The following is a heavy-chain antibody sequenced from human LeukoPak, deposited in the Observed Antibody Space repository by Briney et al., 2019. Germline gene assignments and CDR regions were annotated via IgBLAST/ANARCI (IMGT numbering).Heavy chain of an antibody. J-gene: IGHJ6*02. Sequence: PGRSLRLSCAASGFTFSSYAMHWVRQAPGKGLEWVAVISYDGSNKYYADSVKGRFTISRDNSKNTLYLQMNSLRAEDTAVYYCARAPQYCSGGSRYAYYYYGMDVWGQGTTVTVSS. V-gene: IGHV3-30*04. CDR3: ARAPQYCSGGSRYAYYYYGMDV. D-gene: IGHD2-15*01. CDR2: ISYDGSNK. CDR1: GFTFSSYA.